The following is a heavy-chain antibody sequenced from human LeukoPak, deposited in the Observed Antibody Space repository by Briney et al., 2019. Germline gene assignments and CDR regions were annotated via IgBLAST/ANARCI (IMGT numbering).Heavy chain of an antibody. V-gene: IGHV3-64*01. CDR3: ARVRYYGSGSPLFDY. CDR2: ISSNGGST. J-gene: IGHJ4*02. Sequence: GGSLRLSCAASGFTFSSYAMHWVRQAPGKGREYVSAISSNGGSTYYANSVKGRFTISRDNSKNTLYLRMGSLRAEDMAVYYCARVRYYGSGSPLFDYWGQGTLVTVSS. CDR1: GFTFSSYA. D-gene: IGHD3-10*01.